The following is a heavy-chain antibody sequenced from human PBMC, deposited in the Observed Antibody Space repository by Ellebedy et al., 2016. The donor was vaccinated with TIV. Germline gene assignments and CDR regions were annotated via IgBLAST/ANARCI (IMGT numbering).Heavy chain of an antibody. J-gene: IGHJ2*01. D-gene: IGHD3-22*01. V-gene: IGHV1-8*01. CDR2: MNPNSGNT. CDR1: GYTFTSYD. Sequence: ASVKVSXXASGYTFTSYDINWVRQATGQGLEWMGWMNPNSGNTGYAQKFQGRVTMTRNTSISTAYMELSSLRSEDTAVYYCAREWAYYDTSGHPADWFFDLWGRGTLVTVSS. CDR3: AREWAYYDTSGHPADWFFDL.